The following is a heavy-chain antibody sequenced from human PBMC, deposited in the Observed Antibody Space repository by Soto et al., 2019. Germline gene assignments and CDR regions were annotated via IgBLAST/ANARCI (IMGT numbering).Heavy chain of an antibody. CDR1: GFSFSSYR. J-gene: IGHJ4*02. Sequence: PGGSRGLSCAASGFSFSSYRVHWVRQAPGKGLEWVAVISYDGSDTYYADSVKGRLTISRDNSKNTLYLQMNGLRAEDPEVYYYAYGSRSFRWGLSFAYWGQGTLVTV. D-gene: IGHD3-10*01. CDR3: AYGSRSFRWGLSFAY. V-gene: IGHV3-30*03. CDR2: ISYDGSDT.